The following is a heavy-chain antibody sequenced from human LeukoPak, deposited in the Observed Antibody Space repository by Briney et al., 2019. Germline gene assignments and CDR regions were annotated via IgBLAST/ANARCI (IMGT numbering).Heavy chain of an antibody. J-gene: IGHJ4*02. V-gene: IGHV4-38-2*01. CDR2: TYHSGST. Sequence: SETLSFTCAVSGYSISSGYYWGWIRQPPGKGLEWIGSTYHSGSTYYNSSLKSRVTISVDTSNNQSPLKLSSVTAADTAVYYCARSIVVVPAAPEAFDYWGQGTLVTVSS. CDR3: ARSIVVVPAAPEAFDY. CDR1: GYSISSGYY. D-gene: IGHD2-2*01.